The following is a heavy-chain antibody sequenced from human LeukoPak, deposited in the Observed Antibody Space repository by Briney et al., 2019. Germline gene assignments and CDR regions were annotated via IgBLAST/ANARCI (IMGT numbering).Heavy chain of an antibody. CDR3: ARGRIQLRTTNYYYYYMDV. Sequence: ASVKVSCKASGYTFTNYGISWVRQAPGQGLEWMGGIIPIFGTANYAQKFQGRVTITADESTSTAYMELSSLRSEDTAVYYCARGRIQLRTTNYYYYYMDVWGKGTTVTISS. CDR1: GYTFTNYG. V-gene: IGHV1-69*13. CDR2: IIPIFGTA. J-gene: IGHJ6*03. D-gene: IGHD5-18*01.